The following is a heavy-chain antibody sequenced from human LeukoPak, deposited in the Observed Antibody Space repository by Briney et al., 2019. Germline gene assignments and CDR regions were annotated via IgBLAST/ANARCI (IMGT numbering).Heavy chain of an antibody. J-gene: IGHJ6*03. D-gene: IGHD3-3*01. CDR2: IWYDGSNK. V-gene: IGHV3-33*06. Sequence: GGSLRPSCAASGFTFSSYGMHWVRQAPGKGLEWVAVIWYDGSNKYYADSVKGRFTISRDNSKNTLYLQMNSLRAEDTAVYYCAKWGTYYDFWSGYRKPDYYMDVWGKGTTVTVSS. CDR1: GFTFSSYG. CDR3: AKWGTYYDFWSGYRKPDYYMDV.